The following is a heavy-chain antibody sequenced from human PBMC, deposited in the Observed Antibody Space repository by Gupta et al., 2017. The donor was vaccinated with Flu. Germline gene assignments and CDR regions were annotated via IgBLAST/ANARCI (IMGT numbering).Heavy chain of an antibody. CDR3: TKNRAPGAISYYYGLDV. V-gene: IGHV3-23*01. D-gene: IGHD1-26*01. CDR2: ISASGSRT. Sequence: PGKGLEWVSGISASGSRTYYADSVKGRFTISRDTSKNTLYLQMDSLRADDVAVCFCTKNRAPGAISYYYGLDVWGRGTTVNVSS. J-gene: IGHJ6*02.